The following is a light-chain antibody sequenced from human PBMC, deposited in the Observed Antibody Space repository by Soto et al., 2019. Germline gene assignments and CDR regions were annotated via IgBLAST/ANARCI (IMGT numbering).Light chain of an antibody. Sequence: DIVMTQSPDSLSVSLGERATINCKSSQSVLYSSNNKNFLAWYQQKPGHPPKLLFYWASTRESGVPDRFTGSGSGTDFTLTISSLQAEDVAIYYCQQYYNIPWTFGQGTKVDIK. J-gene: IGKJ1*01. CDR2: WAS. CDR1: QSVLYSSNNKNF. V-gene: IGKV4-1*01. CDR3: QQYYNIPWT.